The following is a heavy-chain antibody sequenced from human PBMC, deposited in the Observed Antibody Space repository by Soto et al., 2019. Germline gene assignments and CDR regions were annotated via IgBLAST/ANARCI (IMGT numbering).Heavy chain of an antibody. Sequence: PSETLSLTCPVSGYSISIGNYWGWIRQPPGKRLEWIGSIYQSGSTYYNPSLRRRDTISVDTSKNQFSLKLSSVTAADTAVYYCARVLGPPLYYFARWGQGILVTVSA. J-gene: IGHJ4*02. V-gene: IGHV4-38-2*02. CDR1: GYSISIGNY. CDR2: IYQSGST. D-gene: IGHD2-8*02. CDR3: ARVLGPPLYYFAR.